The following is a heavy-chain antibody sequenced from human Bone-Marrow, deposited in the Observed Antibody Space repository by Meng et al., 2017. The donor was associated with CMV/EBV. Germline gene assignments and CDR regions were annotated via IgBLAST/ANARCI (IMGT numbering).Heavy chain of an antibody. CDR1: GFTFSSYA. V-gene: IGHV3-30*04. CDR2: ISYDGSNK. J-gene: IGHJ5*02. D-gene: IGHD2-2*01. CDR3: ARDLRRYCSSTSCSPPDP. Sequence: GESLKISCAASGFTFSSYAMHWVRQAPGKGLERVAVISYDGSNKYYADSVKGRFTISRDNSKNTLYLQMNSLRAEDTAVYYCARDLRRYCSSTSCSPPDPWGQGTLVTSPQ.